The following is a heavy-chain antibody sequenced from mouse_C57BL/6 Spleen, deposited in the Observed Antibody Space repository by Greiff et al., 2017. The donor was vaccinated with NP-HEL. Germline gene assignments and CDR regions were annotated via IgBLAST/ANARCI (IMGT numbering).Heavy chain of an antibody. D-gene: IGHD1-1*01. Sequence: EVQLQQSGPELVKPGASVKISCKASGYSFTDYNMNWVKQSNGKSLEWIGVINPNYGTTSYNQKFKGKATLTVDQSSSTAYMQLNSLTSEDSAVYYCARLGYYGSSYYWYFDVWGTGTTVTVSS. CDR3: ARLGYYGSSYYWYFDV. J-gene: IGHJ1*03. CDR2: INPNYGTT. V-gene: IGHV1-39*01. CDR1: GYSFTDYN.